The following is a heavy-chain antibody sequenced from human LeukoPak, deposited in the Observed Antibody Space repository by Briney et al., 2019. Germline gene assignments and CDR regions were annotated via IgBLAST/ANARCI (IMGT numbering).Heavy chain of an antibody. CDR1: GGTFNSYG. D-gene: IGHD2-15*01. Sequence: ASVKVSCKASGGTFNSYGIIWVRQAPGQGLEWMGWISAYNGNTNYAQKLQGRVTMTTDTSTSTAYMELRSLRSDDTAVYYCARAGYCSGGSCYQSNWFDPWGQGTLVTVSS. CDR2: ISAYNGNT. V-gene: IGHV1-18*01. CDR3: ARAGYCSGGSCYQSNWFDP. J-gene: IGHJ5*02.